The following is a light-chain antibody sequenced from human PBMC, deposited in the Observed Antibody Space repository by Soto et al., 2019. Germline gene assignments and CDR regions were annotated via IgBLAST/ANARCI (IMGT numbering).Light chain of an antibody. CDR1: QSIGIW. CDR2: TAS. V-gene: IGKV1-5*03. Sequence: DIQMTQSPSTLSASVGDRVTITYRASQSIGIWLAWYQQKTGKAPKLLIYTASTLGSGVPSRFSGSGSGTEFTLTISSLQPDDFATYYCQHYNNYPVTFGQGTKLEIK. J-gene: IGKJ2*01. CDR3: QHYNNYPVT.